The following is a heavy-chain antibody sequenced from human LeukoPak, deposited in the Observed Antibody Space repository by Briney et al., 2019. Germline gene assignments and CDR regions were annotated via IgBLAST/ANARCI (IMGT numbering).Heavy chain of an antibody. CDR2: INHSGST. J-gene: IGHJ4*02. D-gene: IGHD6-19*01. V-gene: IGHV4-34*01. CDR3: AGAKRIAVAGHFDY. CDR1: GGSFGGYY. Sequence: SETLSLTCAVYGGSFGGYYWSWIRQPPGKGLEWIGEINHSGSTNYNPSLKSRVTISVDTSKNQFSLKLSSVTAADTAVYYCAGAKRIAVAGHFDYWGQGTLVTVSS.